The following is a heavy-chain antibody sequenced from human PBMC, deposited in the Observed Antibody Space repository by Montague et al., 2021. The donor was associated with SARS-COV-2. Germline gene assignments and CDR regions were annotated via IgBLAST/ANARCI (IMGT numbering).Heavy chain of an antibody. Sequence: TPSLTCTVSGGSISSGSYYWSWIRQPAGKGLEWIGRIYTSGTTDYSFSLKSRVTISVDTSKNQFSLKLTSVTAADTAVYYCARAHSGSWAHLDNWGQGSLVTVSS. J-gene: IGHJ4*02. V-gene: IGHV4-61*02. CDR1: GGSISSGSYY. CDR2: IYTSGTT. D-gene: IGHD5-12*01. CDR3: ARAHSGSWAHLDN.